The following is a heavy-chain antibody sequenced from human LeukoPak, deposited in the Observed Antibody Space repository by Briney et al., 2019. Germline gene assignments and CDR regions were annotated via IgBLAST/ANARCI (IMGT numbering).Heavy chain of an antibody. CDR1: GFTFSSYA. CDR2: IPGSGGST. D-gene: IGHD3-16*01. V-gene: IGHV3-23*01. J-gene: IGHJ4*02. Sequence: PGGSLRLSCAASGFTFSSYAMNWVSQPPGKGLEWVSGIPGSGGSTNYADSMKGRFTTSRDNSKNSLYLQMNSMTAEDTAVYYCGKDSDYVWGSYGNPFVYWGQGALFSVSS. CDR3: GKDSDYVWGSYGNPFVY.